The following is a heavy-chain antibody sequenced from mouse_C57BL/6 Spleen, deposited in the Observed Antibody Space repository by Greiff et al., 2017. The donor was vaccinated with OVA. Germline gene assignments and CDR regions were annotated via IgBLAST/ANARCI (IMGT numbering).Heavy chain of an antibody. V-gene: IGHV1-50*01. CDR1: GYTFTSYW. CDR3: ARGRLYDGYYWFAY. CDR2: IDPSDSYT. J-gene: IGHJ3*01. Sequence: QVQLQQSGAELVKPGASVKLSCKASGYTFTSYWMQWVKQRPGQGLEWIGEIDPSDSYTNYNQKFKGKATLTVDTSSSTAYMQLSSLTSEDSAVYYCARGRLYDGYYWFAYWGQGTLVTVSA. D-gene: IGHD2-3*01.